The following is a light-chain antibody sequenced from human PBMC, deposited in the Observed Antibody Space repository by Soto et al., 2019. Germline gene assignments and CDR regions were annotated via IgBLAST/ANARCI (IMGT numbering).Light chain of an antibody. J-gene: IGKJ1*01. CDR1: QSLNSR. Sequence: DIQLTQSPSTLSASVGDRVTLTCRASQSLNSRLAWYQHRPGKAPRLLIYDASTWESGVPSRFSGSGSGTEFTLTINNLQPDDLATYICQQYKSYSTFGRGTKV. V-gene: IGKV1-5*01. CDR3: QQYKSYST. CDR2: DAS.